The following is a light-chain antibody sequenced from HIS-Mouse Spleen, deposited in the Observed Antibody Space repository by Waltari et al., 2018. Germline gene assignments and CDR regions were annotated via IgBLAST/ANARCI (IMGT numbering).Light chain of an antibody. CDR3: QQYNSWWT. CDR2: GAS. CDR1: QSVSSN. J-gene: IGKJ1*01. V-gene: IGKV3-15*01. Sequence: EIVLTQSPATLSVSPGERATLSCRASQSVSSNLAWYQKKPGQASRLLIYGASTRSTGIPARFSGSGSGTEFPLTISSMQSEDFAVSYCQQYNSWWTFGQGTKVEIK.